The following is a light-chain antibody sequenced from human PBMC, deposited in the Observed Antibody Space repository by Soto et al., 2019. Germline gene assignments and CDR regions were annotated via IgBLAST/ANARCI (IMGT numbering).Light chain of an antibody. CDR1: SSSIGAGYD. CDR3: CSYAGSYTYV. CDR2: GNN. Sequence: QSVLTQPPSVSGAPGQRVTISCTGSSSSIGAGYDVHWYHQLPGAAPKLLVSGNNNRPSGVPDRFSASKSGTSASLAITGLQTEDEADYYCCSYAGSYTYVFGTGTKLTVL. V-gene: IGLV1-40*01. J-gene: IGLJ1*01.